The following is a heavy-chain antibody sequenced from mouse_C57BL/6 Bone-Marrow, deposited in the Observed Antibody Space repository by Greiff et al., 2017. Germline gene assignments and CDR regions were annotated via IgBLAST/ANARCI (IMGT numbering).Heavy chain of an antibody. Sequence: VQLQQSGSELRSPGSSVKLSCKDFDSEVFPIAYMSWVRQKPGHGFEWIGGILPSIGRTFYGEKFEDKAISDADTLSNTAYMELNSLTAEDYAIYYCARHGSSSDYWGQGTTLTVSA. V-gene: IGHV15-2*01. CDR2: ILPSIGRT. CDR1: DSEVFPIAY. CDR3: ARHGSSSDY. D-gene: IGHD1-1*01. J-gene: IGHJ2*01.